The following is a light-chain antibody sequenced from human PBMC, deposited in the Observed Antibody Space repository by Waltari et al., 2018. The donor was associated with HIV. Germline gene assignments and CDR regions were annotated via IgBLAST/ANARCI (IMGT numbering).Light chain of an antibody. J-gene: IGLJ1*01. CDR1: NKAIWSHSY. CDR2: DVN. Sequence: QSALTQPASASGSTGLSVTLFCPGPNKAIWSHSYDSWYRVLPDKAPKLLSFDVNRRPSDISHRFSGSKSGYTASLMIFGLQPEDEADYFCSSFVNGGTYVFGSGTKV. CDR3: SSFVNGGTYV. V-gene: IGLV2-23*02.